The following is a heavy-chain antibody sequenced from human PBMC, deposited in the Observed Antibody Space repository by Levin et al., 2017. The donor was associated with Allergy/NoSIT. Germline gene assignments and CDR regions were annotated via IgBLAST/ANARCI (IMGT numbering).Heavy chain of an antibody. D-gene: IGHD6-13*01. V-gene: IGHV3-30*18. J-gene: IGHJ4*02. CDR1: GFSFRSFG. Sequence: QAGGSLRLSCAASGFSFRSFGMHWARQAPGKGLEWLAVISYDGSETYYADSVKGRFTISRDNAKNTLYLQMNSLRREDAAVYYCAKDVVFGTSSWSLDSWGQGILVTVSS. CDR3: AKDVVFGTSSWSLDS. CDR2: ISYDGSET.